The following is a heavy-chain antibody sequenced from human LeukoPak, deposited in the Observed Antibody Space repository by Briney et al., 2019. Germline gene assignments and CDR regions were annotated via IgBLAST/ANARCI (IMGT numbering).Heavy chain of an antibody. Sequence: GGSLRLSCAASGFTFSSYAMSWVRQAPGKGLEWVSDISGSGGSTYYADSVKGRFTISRDNSKNTLYLQMNSLRAEDTAVYYCAKDLTAMVTPFDYWGQGTLVTVSS. CDR2: ISGSGGST. CDR3: AKDLTAMVTPFDY. CDR1: GFTFSSYA. V-gene: IGHV3-23*01. J-gene: IGHJ4*02. D-gene: IGHD5-18*01.